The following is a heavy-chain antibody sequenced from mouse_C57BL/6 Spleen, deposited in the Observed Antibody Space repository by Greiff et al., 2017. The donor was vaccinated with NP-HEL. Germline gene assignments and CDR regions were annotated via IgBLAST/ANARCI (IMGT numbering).Heavy chain of an antibody. J-gene: IGHJ4*01. V-gene: IGHV1-53*01. CDR2: INPSIGGT. D-gene: IGHD4-1*01. CDR1: GNPFTGSG. Sequence: QVQLQQPGTERLKPGASVRRSCKASGNPFTGSGSHWLKRGPDQGFGWIGIINPSIGGTNYNEKFKSKATLTVDKSSSTAYMQLSSLTSEDSAVYYCARGTGTWAMDYWGQGTSVTVSS. CDR3: ARGTGTWAMDY.